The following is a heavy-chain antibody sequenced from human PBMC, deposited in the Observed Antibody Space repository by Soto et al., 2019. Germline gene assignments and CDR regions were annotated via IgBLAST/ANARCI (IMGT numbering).Heavy chain of an antibody. CDR1: GFTFSSYG. Sequence: PGGSLRLSCAASGFTFSSYGMHWVRQAPGKGLEWVAVISYDGSNKYYADSVKGRFTISRDNSKNTLYLQMNSLRAEDTAVYYCSKDRVGSSGFYYWGQGTLVTVSS. CDR3: SKDRVGSSGFYY. V-gene: IGHV3-30*18. D-gene: IGHD6-6*01. J-gene: IGHJ4*02. CDR2: ISYDGSNK.